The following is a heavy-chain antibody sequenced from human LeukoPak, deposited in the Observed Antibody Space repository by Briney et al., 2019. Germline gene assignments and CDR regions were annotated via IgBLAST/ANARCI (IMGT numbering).Heavy chain of an antibody. D-gene: IGHD3-22*01. Sequence: GGSLRLSCAASGFTFSNAWMSWVRQAPGKGLEWVGRIKSKTDGGTTDYAAPVKGRFTISRDDSKNTLYLRMNSLKTEDTAVYYCAKDYYDSSGQRAGYFDYWGQGTLVTVSS. CDR1: GFTFSNAW. V-gene: IGHV3-15*01. CDR2: IKSKTDGGTT. J-gene: IGHJ4*02. CDR3: AKDYYDSSGQRAGYFDY.